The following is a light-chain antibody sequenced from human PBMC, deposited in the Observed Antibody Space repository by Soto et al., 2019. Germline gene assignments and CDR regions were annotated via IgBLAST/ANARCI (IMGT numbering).Light chain of an antibody. J-gene: IGLJ2*01. CDR2: GNS. V-gene: IGLV1-40*01. Sequence: QSVLTQPPSVSGAPGQRVTISCTGSSSNIGAGYDVHWYQQLPGTAPKLLIYGNSNRPPGVPGRFSGSKSGTSASLAITGLQAEDEADYYCQSYDSSLTGSVVFGGGTKLTVL. CDR1: SSNIGAGYD. CDR3: QSYDSSLTGSVV.